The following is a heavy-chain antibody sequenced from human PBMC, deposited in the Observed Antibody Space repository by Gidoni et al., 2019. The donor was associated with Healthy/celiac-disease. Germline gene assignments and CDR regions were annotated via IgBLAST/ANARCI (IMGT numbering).Heavy chain of an antibody. D-gene: IGHD3-3*01. V-gene: IGHV3-7*01. Sequence: EVQLVESGGGLVQPGGSLRLSCAASGFTFSSYWMSWVRQATGKGLGGVANRKQDGSEKYYVDSVKGRFTISRDNAKNSLYLQMNSLRAEDTAVYYCAREVYDFWSGYYTGGGFDYWGQGTLVTVSS. CDR1: GFTFSSYW. CDR3: AREVYDFWSGYYTGGGFDY. CDR2: RKQDGSEK. J-gene: IGHJ4*02.